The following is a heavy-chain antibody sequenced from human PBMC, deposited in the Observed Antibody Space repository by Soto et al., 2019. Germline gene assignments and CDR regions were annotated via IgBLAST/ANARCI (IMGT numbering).Heavy chain of an antibody. CDR3: AKDIGRGVPTPIFDY. Sequence: PGGSLRLSCAASGFTFDDYAMHWVRQAPGKGLEWVSGISWNSGTIDYADSMKGRFTISRDNAKNSLYLQMNSLRAEDTALYYCAKDIGRGVPTPIFDYWGQGTLVTVSS. J-gene: IGHJ4*02. CDR2: ISWNSGTI. D-gene: IGHD3-10*01. V-gene: IGHV3-9*01. CDR1: GFTFDDYA.